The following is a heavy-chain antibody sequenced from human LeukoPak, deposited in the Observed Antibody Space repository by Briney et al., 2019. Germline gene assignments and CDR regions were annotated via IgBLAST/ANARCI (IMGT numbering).Heavy chain of an antibody. CDR2: MNPNSGNT. V-gene: IGHV1-8*02. J-gene: IGHJ5*02. CDR1: GYNFINYY. D-gene: IGHD3-10*01. Sequence: GASVKVSCKASGYNFINYYIHWVRQAPGQGLEWMGWMNPNSGNTGFAQKFQGRVTMTRNTSISTAYMELSSLRSEDTAVYYCARGPAPQYGSGSSWFDPWGQGTLVTVSS. CDR3: ARGPAPQYGSGSSWFDP.